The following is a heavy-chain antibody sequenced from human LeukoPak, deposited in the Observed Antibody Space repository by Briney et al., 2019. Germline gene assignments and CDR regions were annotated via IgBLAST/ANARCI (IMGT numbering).Heavy chain of an antibody. V-gene: IGHV3-30*02. CDR3: AKDRTMVRGEYYFDY. Sequence: GGSLRLSCAASVFTFSSYGMHWVREAPGKGLEWVAFIRYDGSNKYYADSVKGRFTISRDNSKNTLYLQMNSLRAEDTAVYYCAKDRTMVRGEYYFDYWGQGTLVTVSS. D-gene: IGHD3-10*01. CDR1: VFTFSSYG. J-gene: IGHJ4*02. CDR2: IRYDGSNK.